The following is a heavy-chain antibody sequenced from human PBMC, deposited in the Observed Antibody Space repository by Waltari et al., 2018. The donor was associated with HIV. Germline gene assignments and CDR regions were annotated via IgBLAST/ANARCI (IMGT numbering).Heavy chain of an antibody. CDR3: ARRGRPSAFDI. V-gene: IGHV5-51*03. CDR1: GCSFTSHW. J-gene: IGHJ3*02. CDR2: IYPGDSDT. D-gene: IGHD3-10*01. Sequence: EVQLGQSGAEVKKPGQSLKLSFKGSGCSFTSHWIGWVPQMPGKGLEWMGIIYPGDSDTRYSPSFQGQVTISADKSISTAYRQWSSLKASDTAMYYCARRGRPSAFDIWGQGTMVTVSS.